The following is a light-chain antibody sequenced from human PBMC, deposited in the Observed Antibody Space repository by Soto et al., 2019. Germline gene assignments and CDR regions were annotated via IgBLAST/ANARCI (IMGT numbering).Light chain of an antibody. V-gene: IGLV2-11*01. Sequence: QSALTQPRSVSGSPGQSVTISCTGTSSDVGGYNYVSWYQQHPGKAPKLMIYDVSKRPSGVPDRFSGSKSGNTASLTISGLQAEDGADYYCCSYAGSPYYVFGTGTKVTVL. J-gene: IGLJ1*01. CDR1: SSDVGGYNY. CDR2: DVS. CDR3: CSYAGSPYYV.